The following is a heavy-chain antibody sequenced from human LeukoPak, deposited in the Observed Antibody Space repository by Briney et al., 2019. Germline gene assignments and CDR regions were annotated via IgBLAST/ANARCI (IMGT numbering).Heavy chain of an antibody. D-gene: IGHD6-19*01. V-gene: IGHV3-23*01. Sequence: GGSLRLSCAASGFTFSGCAMSWVRQAPGKGLEWVSAIRGSGGTTYYADSVKGRFTISRDNSKDTLYLQMNSLRAEDTAVYYCAKARGASSGWRHDFDYWGQGTLVTVSS. CDR2: IRGSGGTT. CDR3: AKARGASSGWRHDFDY. J-gene: IGHJ4*02. CDR1: GFTFSGCA.